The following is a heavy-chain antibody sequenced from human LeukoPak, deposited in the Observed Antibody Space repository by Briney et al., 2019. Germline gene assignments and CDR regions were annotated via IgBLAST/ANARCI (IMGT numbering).Heavy chain of an antibody. CDR3: ASKSTDHGELRFDY. J-gene: IGHJ4*02. CDR2: IYYTGTT. Sequence: PSETLSLTCTVSGGSISSYYWSWIRQPPGKGLEWIGYIYYTGTTNYNPSLKSRVTISVDTSKNQFSLKVSSVTAADTGVYYCASKSTDHGELRFDYWGQGTLVTVSS. V-gene: IGHV4-59*01. CDR1: GGSISSYY. D-gene: IGHD4-17*01.